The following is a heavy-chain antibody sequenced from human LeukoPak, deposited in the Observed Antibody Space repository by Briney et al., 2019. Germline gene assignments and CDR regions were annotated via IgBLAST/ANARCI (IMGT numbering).Heavy chain of an antibody. CDR1: GFTFSSYW. Sequence: GGSLRLSCAASGFTFSSYWMHWVRQAPGRGLVWVSRINSDGSTTSYADSVKGRFTISRDNAKNTLYLQMNSLRAEDTAVYYCARDTADDAFDIWGQGTMVTVSS. J-gene: IGHJ3*02. CDR3: ARDTADDAFDI. CDR2: INSDGSTT. V-gene: IGHV3-74*01.